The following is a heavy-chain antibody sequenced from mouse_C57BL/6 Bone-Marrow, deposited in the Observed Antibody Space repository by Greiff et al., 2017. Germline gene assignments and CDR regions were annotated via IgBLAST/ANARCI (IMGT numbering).Heavy chain of an antibody. CDR2: IYYSGTI. V-gene: IGHV3-5*01. CDR1: GISITTGNYR. D-gene: IGHD3-2*02. Sequence: EVKVEESGPGLVKPSQTVFLTCTVTGISITTGNYRWSWIRQFPGNKLEWIGYIYYSGTITYNPSLTSRTTITRDTPKNQFFLEMNSLTAEDTATYYCAREDSSGYWYFDVWGTGTTVTVSS. CDR3: AREDSSGYWYFDV. J-gene: IGHJ1*03.